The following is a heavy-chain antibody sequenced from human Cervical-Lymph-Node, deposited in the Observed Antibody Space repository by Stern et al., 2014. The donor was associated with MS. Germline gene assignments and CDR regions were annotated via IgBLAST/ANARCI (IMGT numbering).Heavy chain of an antibody. J-gene: IGHJ5*02. D-gene: IGHD2-15*01. Sequence: VQLVGSGAEVKKPGSSVNVSCKASGGTFSSSYAITWMRQAPGQGLEWMGRIIPILGLPNYAQKFQGRVTITADTSTSTAYMELSSLRSEDTAVYYCARGVVSNRAAATQHNLFDPWGQGTLVTVSS. CDR1: GGTFSSSYA. CDR3: ARGVVSNRAAATQHNLFDP. V-gene: IGHV1-69*09. CDR2: IIPILGLP.